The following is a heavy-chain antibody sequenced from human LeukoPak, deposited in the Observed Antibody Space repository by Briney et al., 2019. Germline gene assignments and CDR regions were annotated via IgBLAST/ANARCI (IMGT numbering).Heavy chain of an antibody. J-gene: IGHJ2*01. V-gene: IGHV4-59*01. D-gene: IGHD3-9*01. CDR1: GGSISSYY. CDR2: IYYSGST. CDR3: ARDRGHYDILTGYYGPYWYFDL. Sequence: KPSETLSLTCTVSGGSISSYYWSWIRQPPGKGLEWIGYIYYSGSTNYNPSPKSRVTISVDTSKNQFSLKLSSVTAADTAVYYCARDRGHYDILTGYYGPYWYFDLWGRGTLVTVSS.